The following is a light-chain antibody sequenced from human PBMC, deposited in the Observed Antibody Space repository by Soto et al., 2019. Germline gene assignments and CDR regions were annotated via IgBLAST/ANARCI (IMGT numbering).Light chain of an antibody. CDR1: QNIGSR. CDR2: DAS. Sequence: DIQMTQSPSTLSASVGDRVAITCRASQNIGSRLAWYQQKPDEAPKLLIYDASSLESGVPLRFGGSGSGTDFTLIISSLQPDDFATYYCQQANSFPRTFGQGTKVDIK. CDR3: QQANSFPRT. J-gene: IGKJ1*01. V-gene: IGKV1-5*01.